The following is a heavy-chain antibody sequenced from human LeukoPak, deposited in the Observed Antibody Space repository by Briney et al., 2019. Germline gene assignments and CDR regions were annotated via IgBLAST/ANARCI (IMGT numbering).Heavy chain of an antibody. V-gene: IGHV1-18*04. CDR3: ARRDTAMVPGIDY. J-gene: IGHJ4*02. Sequence: ASVKVSCKASGYTFTSYGISWVGQAPGQGLEGMGWICAYNGNTNYAQKLQGRVTMTTDTYTSTAYMELRSLRSDDTAVYYCARRDTAMVPGIDYWGQGTLVTVSS. CDR2: ICAYNGNT. CDR1: GYTFTSYG. D-gene: IGHD5-18*01.